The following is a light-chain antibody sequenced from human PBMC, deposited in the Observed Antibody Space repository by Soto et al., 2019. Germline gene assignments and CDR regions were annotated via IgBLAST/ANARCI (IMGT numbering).Light chain of an antibody. CDR2: AGS. CDR1: SSDVGSYNV. CDR3: CSYAGSTPYV. J-gene: IGLJ1*01. Sequence: QSALTQPASVSGSPGQSITISCTGTSSDVGSYNVVSWYQHHPGKAPKLMIYAGSKRPSGVSNRFSGSKSGNTASLTISGLQAEDEADYYCCSYAGSTPYVFGTGTKVTVL. V-gene: IGLV2-23*01.